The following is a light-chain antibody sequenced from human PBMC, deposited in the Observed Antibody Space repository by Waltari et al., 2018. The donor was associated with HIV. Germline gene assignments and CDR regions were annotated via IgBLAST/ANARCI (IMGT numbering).Light chain of an antibody. CDR3: YSRDTSGIHFV. CDR2: DDT. V-gene: IGLV3-10*01. CDR1: ALPKKY. Sequence: SYELTQPPSVSVSPGQTARITCAGDALPKKYAYWYQQKSGQAPILVIYDDTKRPSGIPERFSGSTSGTMATLTISGAQVEDEADYYCYSRDTSGIHFVFGTGTKVTVL. J-gene: IGLJ1*01.